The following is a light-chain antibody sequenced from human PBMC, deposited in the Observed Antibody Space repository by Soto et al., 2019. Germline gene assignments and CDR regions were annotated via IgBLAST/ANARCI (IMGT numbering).Light chain of an antibody. Sequence: DIQMTQSPSSLSASVGDRVSITCRASQSISSYLNWYQQKPGKVPKLLIYASSSLQSGVPSRFSGSGSGTDFTLTISSLQPEDFATYYCQQYGSSGTFGQGTKV. CDR2: ASS. CDR3: QQYGSSGT. CDR1: QSISSY. V-gene: IGKV1-39*01. J-gene: IGKJ1*01.